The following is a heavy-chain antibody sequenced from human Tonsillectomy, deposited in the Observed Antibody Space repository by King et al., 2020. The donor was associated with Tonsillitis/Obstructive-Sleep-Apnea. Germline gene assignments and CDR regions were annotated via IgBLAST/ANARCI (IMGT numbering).Heavy chain of an antibody. J-gene: IGHJ4*02. V-gene: IGHV3-48*03. CDR3: ARGGWFWDYFDY. CDR1: GFTFSTFE. D-gene: IGHD6-19*01. Sequence: VQLVESGGGLVQPGGSLILSCAASGFTFSTFEMNWVRQAPGKGLEWVSYISGSGNTKYYADSVTGRFTISRDNAKNSLYLQMNSLRAEDTAIYYCARGGWFWDYFDYWGQGTLVTGSS. CDR2: ISGSGNTK.